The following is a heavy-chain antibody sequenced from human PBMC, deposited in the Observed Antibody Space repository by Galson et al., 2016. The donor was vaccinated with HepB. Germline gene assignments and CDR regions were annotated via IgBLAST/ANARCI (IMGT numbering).Heavy chain of an antibody. V-gene: IGHV3-53*01. J-gene: IGHJ6*02. D-gene: IGHD2-15*01. Sequence: SLRLSCAASGFTVSSHYMSWVRQAPGKGLEWVSFIYKDGRKQYADSVKGRCTISRDTSKNTLYLQINSLRADDTAVYYCAREGDCSPTMCYEDHYYYGMDVWGQGTTVTVSS. CDR3: AREGDCSPTMCYEDHYYYGMDV. CDR2: IYKDGRK. CDR1: GFTVSSHY.